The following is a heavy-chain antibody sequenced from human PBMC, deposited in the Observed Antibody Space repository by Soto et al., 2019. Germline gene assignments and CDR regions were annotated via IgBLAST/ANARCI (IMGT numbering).Heavy chain of an antibody. CDR3: AKSESAVAGTFDY. CDR2: ISYDGSNK. Sequence: QVQLVESGGGVVQPGRSLRLSCAASGFTFSSYGMHWVRQAPGKGLEWVAVISYDGSNKYYADSVKGGFTISRDNSKNTLYLQMNSLRAEDTAVYYCAKSESAVAGTFDYWGQGTLVTVSS. J-gene: IGHJ4*02. CDR1: GFTFSSYG. V-gene: IGHV3-30*18. D-gene: IGHD6-19*01.